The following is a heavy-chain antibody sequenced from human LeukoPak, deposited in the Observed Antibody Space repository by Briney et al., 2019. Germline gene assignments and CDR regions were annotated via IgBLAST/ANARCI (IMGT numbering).Heavy chain of an antibody. J-gene: IGHJ4*02. CDR2: IIPIFGTA. D-gene: IGHD6-19*01. CDR1: GGTFSSYA. Sequence: SVKVSCKASGGTFSSYAISWVRQAPGQGLEWMGRIIPIFGTANYAQKFQGRVTITTDESTSTAYMELSGLRSEDTAVYYCARVNRIGSGWLFDYWGQGTLVTVSS. V-gene: IGHV1-69*05. CDR3: ARVNRIGSGWLFDY.